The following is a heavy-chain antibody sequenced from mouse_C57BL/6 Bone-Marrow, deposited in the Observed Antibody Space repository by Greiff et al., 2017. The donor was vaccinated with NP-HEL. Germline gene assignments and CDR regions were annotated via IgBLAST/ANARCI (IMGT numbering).Heavy chain of an antibody. V-gene: IGHV14-3*01. CDR1: GFNIKNTY. D-gene: IGHD1-1*01. Sequence: EVQLQQSVAELVRPGASVKLSCTASGFNIKNTYMHWVKQRPEQGLEWIGRIDPANGNTKYAPKFQGKATITADTSSNTAYLQLSSLTSEDTAIYYCARDCRSPIITTGDWFAYWGQGTLVTVSA. CDR2: IDPANGNT. CDR3: ARDCRSPIITTGDWFAY. J-gene: IGHJ3*01.